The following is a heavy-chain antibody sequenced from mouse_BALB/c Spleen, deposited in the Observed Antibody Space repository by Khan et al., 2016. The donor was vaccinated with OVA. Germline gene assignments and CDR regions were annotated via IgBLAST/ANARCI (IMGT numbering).Heavy chain of an antibody. D-gene: IGHD1-2*01. CDR2: ISYSGST. V-gene: IGHV3-2*02. CDR1: GYSITSGYG. CDR3: ARTARIKY. J-gene: IGHJ2*01. Sequence: EVKLEVSGPGLVKPSQSLSLTCTVTGYSITSGYGWNWIRQFPGNQLEWMGYISYSGSTNYNPSLNSRISITRDTSKNQFFLQLNSVTTEDTATYYCARTARIKYWGQGTTLTVSS.